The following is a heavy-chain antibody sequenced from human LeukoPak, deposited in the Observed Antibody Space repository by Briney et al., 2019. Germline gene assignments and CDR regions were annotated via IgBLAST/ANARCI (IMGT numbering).Heavy chain of an antibody. CDR2: IKQDGSEK. D-gene: IGHD3-10*01. V-gene: IGHV3-7*01. CDR3: ARRRLWSYNWFDP. CDR1: GLTFSSYW. J-gene: IGHJ5*02. Sequence: GGSLRLSCAASGLTFSSYWMSWVRQAPGKELEWVANIKQDGSEKYYVDSVKGRFTISRDNAKNSLYLQMNSLRAEDTAVYYCARRRLWSYNWFDPWGQGTLVTVSS.